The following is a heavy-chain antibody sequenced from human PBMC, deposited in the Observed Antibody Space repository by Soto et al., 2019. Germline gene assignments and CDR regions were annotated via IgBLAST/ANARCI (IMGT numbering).Heavy chain of an antibody. J-gene: IGHJ4*01. CDR3: ATIRVRGGPLRFED. CDR2: VLPITGST. D-gene: IGHD5-12*01. CDR1: GGLFSVFS. V-gene: IGHV1-69*06. Sequence: QVQLVQSGAEVKKPGSSVKVSCKTSGGLFSVFSFNWVRQAHGQGIEWMGGVLPITGSTDYAQKFQGRLTITADRSTSTIYMELSRLTSDDTANYYCATIRVRGGPLRFEDGGQGTLISVSS.